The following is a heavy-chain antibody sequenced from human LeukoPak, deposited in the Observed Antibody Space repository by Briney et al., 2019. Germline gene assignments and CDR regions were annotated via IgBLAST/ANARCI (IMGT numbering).Heavy chain of an antibody. D-gene: IGHD3-9*01. Sequence: SETLSLTCTVSGGSISSYYWNWIRQPPGKGLEWIGYIYSSGSTNYNPSLESRVTISEDTSKNQISLKLSSVTAADTAVYYCARNDILTGYYMGAFDYWGQGTLVTVSS. CDR3: ARNDILTGYYMGAFDY. V-gene: IGHV4-4*09. J-gene: IGHJ4*02. CDR1: GGSISSYY. CDR2: IYSSGST.